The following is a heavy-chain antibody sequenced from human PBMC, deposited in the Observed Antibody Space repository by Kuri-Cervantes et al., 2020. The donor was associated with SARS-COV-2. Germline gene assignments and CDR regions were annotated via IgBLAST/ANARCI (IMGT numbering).Heavy chain of an antibody. CDR2: ISYDGSNK. J-gene: IGHJ4*02. D-gene: IGHD3-22*01. CDR1: GFTFSSYA. CDR3: AKESSYYDSSGHGDFDY. V-gene: IGHV3-30*04. Sequence: GGSLRLSCVASGFTFSSYAMHWVRQAPGKGLEWVTVISYDGSNKYYADSVKGRFTISRDNSKNTLYLQMNSLRAEDTAVYYCAKESSYYDSSGHGDFDYWGQGTLVTVSS.